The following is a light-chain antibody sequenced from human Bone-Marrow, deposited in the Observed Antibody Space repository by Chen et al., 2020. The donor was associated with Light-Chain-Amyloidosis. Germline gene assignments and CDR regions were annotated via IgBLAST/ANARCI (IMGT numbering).Light chain of an antibody. V-gene: IGLV3-21*02. CDR1: NIGSTS. CDR2: DDS. CDR3: QVWDSSSDRQV. Sequence: YALTQPSSVSVAPGQTATIACGGNNIGSTSVHWYPQTPGQAPLLVVYDDSDRPSGIPERLSGSNSGNTATLTISRVEAGDEADYYCQVWDSSSDRQVFGGGTKLTVL. J-gene: IGLJ3*02.